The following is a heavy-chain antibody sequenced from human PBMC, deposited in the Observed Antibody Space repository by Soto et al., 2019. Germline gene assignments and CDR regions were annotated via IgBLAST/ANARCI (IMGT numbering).Heavy chain of an antibody. V-gene: IGHV1-3*01. J-gene: IGHJ4*02. CDR2: INAGNGNT. CDR1: GYTFTSYA. Sequence: GASVKVSCKASGYTFTSYAMHWVRQAPGQRLEWMGWINAGNGNTKYSQKFQGRVTIARDTSASTAYMELSSLRSEDTAVYYCARVDSSGYIHLRLDYWGQGTLVTVSS. D-gene: IGHD3-22*01. CDR3: ARVDSSGYIHLRLDY.